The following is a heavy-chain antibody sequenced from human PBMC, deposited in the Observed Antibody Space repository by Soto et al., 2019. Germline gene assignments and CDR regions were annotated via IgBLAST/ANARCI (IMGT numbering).Heavy chain of an antibody. Sequence: PGGSLRLSCAASGFTFSNAWMSWVRQAPGKGLEWVGRIKSKTDGGTTDYAAPVKGRFTISRDDSKNTLYLQMNSLKTEDTAVYYCTTTDDCSGGSCYYYYYMDVWGKGTTVTV. J-gene: IGHJ6*03. V-gene: IGHV3-15*01. CDR1: GFTFSNAW. CDR3: TTTDDCSGGSCYYYYYMDV. CDR2: IKSKTDGGTT. D-gene: IGHD2-15*01.